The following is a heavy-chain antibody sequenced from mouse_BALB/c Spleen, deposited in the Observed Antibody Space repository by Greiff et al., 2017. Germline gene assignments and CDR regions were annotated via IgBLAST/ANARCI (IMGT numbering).Heavy chain of an antibody. Sequence: VQVVESGPGLVAPSQSLSITCTVSGFSLTSYGVHWVRQPPGKGLEWLGVIWAGGSTNYNSALMSRLSISKDNSKSQVFLKMNSLQTDDTAMYYCARVPSYYGSSYGYAMDYWGQGTSVTVSS. J-gene: IGHJ4*01. V-gene: IGHV2-9*02. CDR1: GFSLTSYG. CDR3: ARVPSYYGSSYGYAMDY. CDR2: IWAGGST. D-gene: IGHD1-1*01.